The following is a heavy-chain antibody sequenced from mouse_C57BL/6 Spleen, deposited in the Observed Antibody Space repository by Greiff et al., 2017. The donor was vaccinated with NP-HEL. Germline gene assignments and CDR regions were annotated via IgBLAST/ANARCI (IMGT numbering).Heavy chain of an antibody. CDR3: ARPHGSSYGFAY. V-gene: IGHV1-64*01. D-gene: IGHD1-1*01. CDR1: GYTFTSYW. CDR2: IHPNSGST. J-gene: IGHJ3*01. Sequence: QVQLKQPGAELVKPGASVKLSCKASGYTFTSYWMHWVKQRPGQGLEWIGMIHPNSGSTNYNEKFKSKATLTVDKSSSTAYMQLSSLTSEDSAVYYCARPHGSSYGFAYWGQGTLVTVSA.